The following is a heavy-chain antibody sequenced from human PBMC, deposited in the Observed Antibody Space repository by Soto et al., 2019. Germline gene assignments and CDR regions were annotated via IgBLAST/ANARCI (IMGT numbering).Heavy chain of an antibody. CDR1: GFTFDDYA. CDR3: VKDESINWYSGHFRH. Sequence: HPGGSLRLSCAASGFTFDDYAMHWVRQVPGKGLEWVSGINWNSGSIGYGDSVKGRFAISRDNAKNSLHLQMNSLSAEDTAFYYGVKDESINWYSGHFRHWGQGTLVTVSS. D-gene: IGHD6-13*01. CDR2: INWNSGSI. J-gene: IGHJ1*01. V-gene: IGHV3-9*01.